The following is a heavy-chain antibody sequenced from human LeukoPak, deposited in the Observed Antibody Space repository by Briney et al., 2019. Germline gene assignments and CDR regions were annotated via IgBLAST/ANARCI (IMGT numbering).Heavy chain of an antibody. J-gene: IGHJ4*02. CDR1: GFTFSTYG. CDR2: IQFDGTDE. D-gene: IGHD2-15*01. V-gene: IGHV3-30*02. CDR3: AEDQKLQPFHY. Sequence: GGSLRLSCEASGFTFSTYGMHWVRQAPGKGLEWVAFIQFDGTDEHYADSVKGRFTISRDNSKNTLYLQLDSLRPEDTSVYYCAEDQKLQPFHYWGQGTLVTVSS.